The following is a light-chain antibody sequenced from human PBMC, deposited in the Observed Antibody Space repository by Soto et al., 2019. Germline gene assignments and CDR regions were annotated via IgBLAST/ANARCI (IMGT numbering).Light chain of an antibody. V-gene: IGKV3-20*01. CDR3: QQYGNSPLYT. CDR1: QSVSSRY. CDR2: GTS. Sequence: EIVLTQSPGTLSLSPGERATLFCRASQSVSSRYLAWYQQKPGQGPRLLIYGTSSRATGIPDRFSGSGSGTDFTLTISRLEPEDFAVYYCQQYGNSPLYTFGQGTKLEIK. J-gene: IGKJ2*01.